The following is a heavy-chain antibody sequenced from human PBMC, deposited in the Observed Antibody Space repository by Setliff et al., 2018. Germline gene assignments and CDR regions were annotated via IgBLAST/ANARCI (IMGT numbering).Heavy chain of an antibody. CDR1: GYSFINYY. D-gene: IGHD5-18*01. CDR2: INPGRGST. J-gene: IGHJ4*02. CDR3: AKDFQYGYDYGYIPGS. Sequence: ASGKVSCKATGYSFINYYVHWVRQAPGQGLEWMGSINPGRGSTSSAQKFKGRVAMTRDTSTGTFYMQLNGLSSGDTAVYYCAKDFQYGYDYGYIPGSWDQGTLVTVSS. V-gene: IGHV1-46*01.